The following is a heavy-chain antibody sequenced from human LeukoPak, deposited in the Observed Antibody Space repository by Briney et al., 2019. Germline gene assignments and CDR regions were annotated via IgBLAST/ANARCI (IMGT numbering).Heavy chain of an antibody. Sequence: ASVKVSCKASGYTFTSYGISWVRQAPGQGLEWMGWISAYNGNTNYAQKLQGRVTMTADTSTSTAYMELRSLRSDDTAVYYCARDSGHFLRYFDWLQSVDAFDIWGQGTMVTVSS. CDR3: ARDSGHFLRYFDWLQSVDAFDI. CDR2: ISAYNGNT. J-gene: IGHJ3*02. CDR1: GYTFTSYG. D-gene: IGHD3-9*01. V-gene: IGHV1-18*01.